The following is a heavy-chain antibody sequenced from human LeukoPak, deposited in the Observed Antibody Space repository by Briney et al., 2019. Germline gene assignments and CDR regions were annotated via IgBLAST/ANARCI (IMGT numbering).Heavy chain of an antibody. J-gene: IGHJ2*01. CDR3: ARWGYSYGFWYFDL. CDR1: GGSISSYY. D-gene: IGHD5-18*01. CDR2: IYYSGST. V-gene: IGHV4-59*01. Sequence: SETLSLTCTVSGGSISSYYLSWIRQPPGKGLEWIGYIYYSGSTNYNPSLKSRVTISVDTSKNQFSLKLSSVTAADTAVYYCARWGYSYGFWYFDLWGRGTLVTVSS.